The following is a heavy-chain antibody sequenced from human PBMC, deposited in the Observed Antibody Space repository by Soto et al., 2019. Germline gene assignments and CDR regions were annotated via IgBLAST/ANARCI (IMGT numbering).Heavy chain of an antibody. J-gene: IGHJ4*02. CDR3: ARGRYGDY. CDR2: ISAHNGNT. Sequence: QVHLVQSGAEVKKPGASVKVSCKGSGYAFTTYGITWVRQAPGQGLEWMGWISAHNGNTNYAQKLQGRVTVTRDTSTSTAYMELRSLGSDDTAVYYCARGRYGDYWGQGDLVTVSS. V-gene: IGHV1-18*01. CDR1: GYAFTTYG. D-gene: IGHD1-1*01.